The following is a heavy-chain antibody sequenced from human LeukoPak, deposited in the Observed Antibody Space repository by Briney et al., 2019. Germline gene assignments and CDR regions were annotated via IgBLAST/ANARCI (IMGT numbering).Heavy chain of an antibody. J-gene: IGHJ4*02. Sequence: GASVKRCCKTSGYTFTGYYMNWVRQAPGQGLEWMGWINPNSGGTNYAQKFQGRVTMTRDTSISTAYMELSRLRSDDTAVYYCARGRVKVDSSGRLPDYWGQGTLVTVSS. CDR1: GYTFTGYY. V-gene: IGHV1-2*02. CDR2: INPNSGGT. CDR3: ARGRVKVDSSGRLPDY. D-gene: IGHD3-22*01.